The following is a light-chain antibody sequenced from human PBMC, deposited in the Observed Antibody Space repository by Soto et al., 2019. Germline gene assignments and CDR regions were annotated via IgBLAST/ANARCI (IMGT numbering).Light chain of an antibody. CDR1: QSLLHTNGYNY. Sequence: DIVMTQSPLSLPVTPGEPASISCRSSQSLLHTNGYNYLDWYLQKPGQSPQLLIYLGSNRASGVPDRCSGSGSGTDFTLKSSRLEAEDVGVYYCVQALQTPRTFGQGTRLDIK. J-gene: IGKJ5*01. CDR3: VQALQTPRT. CDR2: LGS. V-gene: IGKV2-28*01.